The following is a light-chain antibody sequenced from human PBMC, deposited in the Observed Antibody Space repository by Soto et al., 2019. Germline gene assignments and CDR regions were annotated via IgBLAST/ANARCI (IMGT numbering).Light chain of an antibody. J-gene: IGKJ4*01. CDR1: QGISQY. V-gene: IGKV1-9*01. CDR2: AAT. Sequence: DIHLTQSLSLLSASVGDRVTITCRASQGISQYVAWYQQKPGKAPKLLIYAATVLQGGVPSRFSGTGSATEFILTIRALQPEDFATYYCQQLSRYPLTFGGGTKVDIK. CDR3: QQLSRYPLT.